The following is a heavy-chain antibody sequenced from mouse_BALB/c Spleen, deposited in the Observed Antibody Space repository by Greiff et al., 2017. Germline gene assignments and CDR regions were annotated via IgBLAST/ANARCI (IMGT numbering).Heavy chain of an antibody. Sequence: VQLKESGGGLVQPGGSRKLSCAASGFTFSSFGMHWVRQAPEKGLEWVAYISSGSSTIYYADTVKGRFTISRDNPKNTLFLQMTSLRSEDTAMYYCARSDYYAMDYWGQGTSVTVSS. CDR1: GFTFSSFG. J-gene: IGHJ4*01. V-gene: IGHV5-17*02. CDR2: ISSGSSTI. CDR3: ARSDYYAMDY.